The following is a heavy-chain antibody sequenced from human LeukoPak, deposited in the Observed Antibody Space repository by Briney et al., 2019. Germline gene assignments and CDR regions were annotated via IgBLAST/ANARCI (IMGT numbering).Heavy chain of an antibody. J-gene: IGHJ4*02. CDR1: GFTISSSA. D-gene: IGHD6-13*01. V-gene: IGHV3-23*01. Sequence: RGSLRLSCAASGFTISSSAMSWVRPAPGEGLEWVSGTSGRGGITYYADSVKGRFTISRDNSRNTLYLQMNSPRAEDTAVYYCAILPGYSSGWYEVNYWGQGTLVTVSS. CDR3: AILPGYSSGWYEVNY. CDR2: TSGRGGIT.